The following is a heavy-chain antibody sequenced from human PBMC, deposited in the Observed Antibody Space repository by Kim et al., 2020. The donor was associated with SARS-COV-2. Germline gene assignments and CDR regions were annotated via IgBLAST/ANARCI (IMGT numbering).Heavy chain of an antibody. J-gene: IGHJ4*02. V-gene: IGHV3-11*01. CDR3: ASWGY. Sequence: SNSGSTLFYASSVKGRFTIARDNAKNSLYLQMNSLRAEDTAVYYCASWGYWGQGTLVTVSS. D-gene: IGHD3-16*01. CDR2: SNSGSTL.